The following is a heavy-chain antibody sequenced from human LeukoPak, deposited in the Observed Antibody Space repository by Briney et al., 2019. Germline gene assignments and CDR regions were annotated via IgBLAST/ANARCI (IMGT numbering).Heavy chain of an antibody. Sequence: ASVKVSCKASGYTFTSYYMHWVRQAPGQGLEWMGIINPSGGSTSYVQKFQGRVTMTTDTSTSTAYMELRSLRSDETAVYYCARDLTHRRNYDNSGYQIVPAFWGQGTLVTVSS. D-gene: IGHD3-22*01. CDR3: ARDLTHRRNYDNSGYQIVPAF. CDR1: GYTFTSYY. J-gene: IGHJ4*02. CDR2: INPSGGST. V-gene: IGHV1-46*01.